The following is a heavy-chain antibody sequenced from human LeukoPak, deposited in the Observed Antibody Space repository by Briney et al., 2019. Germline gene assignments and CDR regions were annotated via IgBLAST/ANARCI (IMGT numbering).Heavy chain of an antibody. D-gene: IGHD6-13*01. Sequence: GASVKASCKASEYTFTAYYMHWVRQAPGHRLKWMGWINPNSGDTNYAQEFQGRITMTRDTSISTAYMDLNTLTSDDTAVYYCAREGYSSSWRGYYFDFWGQGTLVTVSS. V-gene: IGHV1-2*02. J-gene: IGHJ4*02. CDR3: AREGYSSSWRGYYFDF. CDR2: INPNSGDT. CDR1: EYTFTAYY.